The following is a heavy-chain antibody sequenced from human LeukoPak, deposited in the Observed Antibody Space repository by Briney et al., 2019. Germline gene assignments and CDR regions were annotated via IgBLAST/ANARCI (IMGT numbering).Heavy chain of an antibody. Sequence: TGESLRLSCAASEFTFGNFWMTWVRQAPGKGLEWVANIKEDGSDKYYVDSVKGRFTISRDNARTSLYLQMNSLRAEDTAVYYCARDDRARLDYWGQGTLVTVSS. CDR2: IKEDGSDK. CDR3: ARDDRARLDY. CDR1: EFTFGNFW. V-gene: IGHV3-7*01. J-gene: IGHJ4*02.